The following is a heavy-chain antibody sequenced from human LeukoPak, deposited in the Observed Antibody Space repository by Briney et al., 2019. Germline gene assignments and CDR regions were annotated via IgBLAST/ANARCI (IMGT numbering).Heavy chain of an antibody. Sequence: GSLRLSCAASGFTFSSYSMNWVRQAPGKGLEWVSSISSSSYIYYADSVKGRFTISRDNAKNSLYLQMNSLRAEDTAVYYCARAAGGGAAGVWGQGTLVTVSS. V-gene: IGHV3-21*01. J-gene: IGHJ4*02. D-gene: IGHD6-13*01. CDR1: GFTFSSYS. CDR2: ISSSSYI. CDR3: ARAAGGGAAGV.